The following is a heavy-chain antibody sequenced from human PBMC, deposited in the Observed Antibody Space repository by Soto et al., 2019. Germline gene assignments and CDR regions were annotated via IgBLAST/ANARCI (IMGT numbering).Heavy chain of an antibody. Sequence: PGVSLRLSCVASGFTFSSYAMSWVRQAPGKGLEWVSAISGSGGSTYYADSVKGRFTISRDNSKNTLYLQMNSLRAEDTAVYYCAKDPWYTWNSPWLDQWGQGTLVSVSS. CDR1: GFTFSSYA. CDR2: ISGSGGST. J-gene: IGHJ5*02. CDR3: AKDPWYTWNSPWLDQ. V-gene: IGHV3-23*01. D-gene: IGHD1-7*01.